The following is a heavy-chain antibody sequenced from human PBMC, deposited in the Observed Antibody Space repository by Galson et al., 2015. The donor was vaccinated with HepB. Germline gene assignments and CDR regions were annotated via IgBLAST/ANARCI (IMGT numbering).Heavy chain of an antibody. CDR2: IYSGGNT. Sequence: SLRLSCAASGFTVSSNYMSWVRQAPGKGLEWVSVIYSGGNTYYADSVKGRFTISRDNSKSMVYLQMNSLRAEDTAVYYCARAPVYDFWSGYYFDYWGQGTLVTVSS. V-gene: IGHV3-66*01. CDR1: GFTVSSNY. CDR3: ARAPVYDFWSGYYFDY. D-gene: IGHD3-3*01. J-gene: IGHJ4*02.